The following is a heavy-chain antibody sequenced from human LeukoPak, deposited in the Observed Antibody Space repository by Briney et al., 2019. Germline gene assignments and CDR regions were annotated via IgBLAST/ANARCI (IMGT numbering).Heavy chain of an antibody. V-gene: IGHV3-23*01. CDR3: ARVGYYDSSDYYHEDGFDI. Sequence: GGSLRLSCAASGFTFSSYAMSWVRQAPGKGLEWVSANSGSGGSTYYADSVKGRFTISRDNSKNTLYLQMNSLRAEDTAVYYCARVGYYDSSDYYHEDGFDIWGQGTMVTVSS. J-gene: IGHJ3*02. CDR2: NSGSGGST. D-gene: IGHD3-22*01. CDR1: GFTFSSYA.